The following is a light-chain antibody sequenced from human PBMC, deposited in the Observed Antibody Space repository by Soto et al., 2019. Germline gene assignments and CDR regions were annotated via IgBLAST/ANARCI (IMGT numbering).Light chain of an antibody. V-gene: IGKV1-5*03. CDR3: QQYNSYSLT. CDR2: KAS. J-gene: IGKJ4*01. CDR1: QSISSW. Sequence: DIQMTQSPSTLSASVGDRVTITCRASQSISSWLAGYQQKPGKAPNLLIYKASSLESEVPSRFSGSGSGTEFTLTISSLQPDDFATYYCQQYNSYSLTFGGGTKVEIK.